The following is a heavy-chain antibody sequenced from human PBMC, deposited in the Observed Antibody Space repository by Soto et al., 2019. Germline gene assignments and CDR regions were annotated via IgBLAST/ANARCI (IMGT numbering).Heavy chain of an antibody. CDR3: VRTHYDLFDY. J-gene: IGHJ4*02. CDR2: INCCGGST. V-gene: IGHV3-23*01. D-gene: IGHD3-3*01. CDR1: GFSFSTNG. Sequence: EVQLLESGGGLVQPGVSLRLSCAASGFSFSTNGMTWVRQAPGKGLEWVSGINCCGGSTFYADSVKGRFTISRDDSKNTLYLQMNSLRDEDTAVYYCVRTHYDLFDYWGQGTLVTVSS.